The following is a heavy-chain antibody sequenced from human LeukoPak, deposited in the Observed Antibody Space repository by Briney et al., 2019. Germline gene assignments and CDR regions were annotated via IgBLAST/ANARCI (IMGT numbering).Heavy chain of an antibody. Sequence: SGGSLRLSCAASGFTFSSYSMNWVRQAPGKGLEWVSSISSSSSYIYYADSVKGRFTISRDNAKNSLYLQMNSLRAEDTAVYYCARHPAMVRGVIIKGFDYWGQGTLVTVSS. CDR3: ARHPAMVRGVIIKGFDY. CDR1: GFTFSSYS. V-gene: IGHV3-21*01. CDR2: ISSSSSYI. J-gene: IGHJ4*02. D-gene: IGHD3-10*01.